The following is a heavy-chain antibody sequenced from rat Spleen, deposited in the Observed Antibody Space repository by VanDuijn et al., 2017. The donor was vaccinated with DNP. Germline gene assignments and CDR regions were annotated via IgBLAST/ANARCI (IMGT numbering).Heavy chain of an antibody. V-gene: IGHV5-27*01. J-gene: IGHJ2*01. CDR1: GFSFRDYD. D-gene: IGHD4-3*01. CDR3: TRGGTYYFDY. CDR2: MSPTTRSS. Sequence: EVQLVESGGGLVQPGRSLKLSCVASGFSFRDYDMAWVRQAPSKGLEWVACMSPTTRSSYYRDSVRGRFTVSRDDSTSTLYLQMDSLRSEDTATYYCTRGGTYYFDYWGQGDLVTVSS.